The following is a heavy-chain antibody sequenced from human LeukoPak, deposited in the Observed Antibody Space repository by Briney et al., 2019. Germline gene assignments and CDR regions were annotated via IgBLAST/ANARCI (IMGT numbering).Heavy chain of an antibody. J-gene: IGHJ3*02. CDR1: GYTFTGYY. D-gene: IGHD1-26*01. V-gene: IGHV1-2*06. Sequence: ASVKVSCKASGYTFTGYYMHSVRQAPGQGLEWMGRINPNSGVAKYAQKFQGRVTMTRDTSISTAYMELSRLRSDDTAVYYCATLEPYVGKDAFDIWGQGTMVTVSS. CDR3: ATLEPYVGKDAFDI. CDR2: INPNSGVA.